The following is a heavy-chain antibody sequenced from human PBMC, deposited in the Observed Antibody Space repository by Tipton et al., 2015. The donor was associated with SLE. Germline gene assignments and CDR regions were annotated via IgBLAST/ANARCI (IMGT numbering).Heavy chain of an antibody. CDR1: GVTSSRHG. CDR2: IWYDGSRK. J-gene: IGHJ6*02. CDR3: ARTLLWFRDRYGMDV. V-gene: IGHV3-33*01. Sequence: SLRLSCAASGVTSSRHGFHWVRQAPGKGLEWVAVIWYDGSRKYYGDSVKGRFTISRDDPRKMVYLQMNSLRAEDTAMYYCARTLLWFRDRYGMDVWGQGTTVTVSS. D-gene: IGHD3-10*01.